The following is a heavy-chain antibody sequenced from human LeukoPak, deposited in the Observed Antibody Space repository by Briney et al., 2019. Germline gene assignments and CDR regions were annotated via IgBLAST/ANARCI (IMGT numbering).Heavy chain of an antibody. D-gene: IGHD4-17*01. CDR3: ARGGSRTMTTAY. V-gene: IGHV4-34*01. CDR1: GGSFSGYY. CDR2: INHSGST. J-gene: IGHJ4*02. Sequence: SATLSLICAVYGGSFSGYYWSWIRQPPGKGLELIGEINHSGSTNYNPSFKSRVTISVDTSKNQFSLELSSVTAADKAVYYCARGGSRTMTTAYWGQGTLVTVS.